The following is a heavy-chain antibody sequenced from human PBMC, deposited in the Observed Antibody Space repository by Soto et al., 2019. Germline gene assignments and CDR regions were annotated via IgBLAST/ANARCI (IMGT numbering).Heavy chain of an antibody. CDR3: AKDPKSTVRFNWFDP. Sequence: EMQLSESGGGLVQPGGSLRLSCAASGFTFGSYAMSWVRQAPGKGLEWVSAISGGGSGTYYADSVKGRFTISRDNSKKTLFLQMNSLRVEDTAIYYCAKDPKSTVRFNWFDPWGQGNRVTVSS. J-gene: IGHJ5*02. D-gene: IGHD2-8*02. V-gene: IGHV3-23*01. CDR1: GFTFGSYA. CDR2: ISGGGSGT.